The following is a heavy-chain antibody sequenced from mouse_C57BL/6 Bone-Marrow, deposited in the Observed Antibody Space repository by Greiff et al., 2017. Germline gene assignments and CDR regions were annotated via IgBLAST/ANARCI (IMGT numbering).Heavy chain of an antibody. V-gene: IGHV1-50*01. CDR3: ASEGWRGAMDY. J-gene: IGHJ4*01. Sequence: QVQLQQPGAELVKPGASVKLSCKASGYTFTSYWMKWVKQRPGQGLEWIGEIDPSDSYTTYNQKFKGKATLTVDTSSSPAYMQLSSLTSEAAAVYYCASEGWRGAMDYWGQGTSVTVSS. CDR2: IDPSDSYT. CDR1: GYTFTSYW. D-gene: IGHD1-1*02.